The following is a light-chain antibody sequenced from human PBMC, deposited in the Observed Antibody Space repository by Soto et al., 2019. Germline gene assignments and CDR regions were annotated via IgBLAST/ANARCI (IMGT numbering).Light chain of an antibody. CDR1: QNIRSR. CDR2: DAS. CDR3: QQYNSYSWT. V-gene: IGKV1-5*01. Sequence: DFQMTQSPSTLSASVGDRVTITCRASQNIRSRLAWFQQKPGKAPTLLIYDASSLESGVPSRFSGSGSGTEFTLTISSLQPDDFATYYRQQYNSYSWTFGQGTKVDI. J-gene: IGKJ1*01.